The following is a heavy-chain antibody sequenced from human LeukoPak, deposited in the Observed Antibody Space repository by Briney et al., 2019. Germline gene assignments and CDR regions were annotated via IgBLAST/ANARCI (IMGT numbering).Heavy chain of an antibody. J-gene: IGHJ5*02. CDR1: GYTFTSYG. D-gene: IGHD2-15*01. CDR3: ARDYCSGGSCYLVLDP. Sequence: ASVKVSCKASGYTFTSYGISWVRQAPGQGLEWMGWINAYNGNTNYAQKLQGRVTMTTDTSTSTAYMDLRSLRSDDTAVYYCARDYCSGGSCYLVLDPWGQGTLVTVSS. V-gene: IGHV1-18*01. CDR2: INAYNGNT.